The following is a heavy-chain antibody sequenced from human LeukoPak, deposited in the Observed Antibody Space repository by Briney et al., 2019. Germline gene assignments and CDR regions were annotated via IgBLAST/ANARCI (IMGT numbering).Heavy chain of an antibody. V-gene: IGHV3-23*01. CDR1: GFTFSSYS. J-gene: IGHJ4*02. CDR3: AKDQNYCGSGVPDY. CDR2: ISGSGGST. Sequence: GGSLRLPCAASGFTFSSYSMNWVRQAPGKGLEWVSAISGSGGSTYYADSVKGRFTISRDNSKNTLYLQMNSLRAEDTAVYYCAKDQNYCGSGVPDYWGQGTLVTVSS. D-gene: IGHD3-10*01.